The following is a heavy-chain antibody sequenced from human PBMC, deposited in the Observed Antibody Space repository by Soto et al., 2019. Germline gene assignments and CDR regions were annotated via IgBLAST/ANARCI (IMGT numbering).Heavy chain of an antibody. V-gene: IGHV4-59*11. Sequence: PSETLRLTCTVSGDNISSHYWSWIRQPPGKGLEWIGYIYYSGSTNYNPSLKSRVTISVDTSKNQFSLKLSSVTAADTAVYYCARSDGRYWGQGTLVTVSS. J-gene: IGHJ4*02. CDR1: GDNISSHY. CDR2: IYYSGST. CDR3: ARSDGRY.